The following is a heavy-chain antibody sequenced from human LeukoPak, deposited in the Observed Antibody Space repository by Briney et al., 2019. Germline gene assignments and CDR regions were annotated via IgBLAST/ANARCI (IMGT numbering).Heavy chain of an antibody. D-gene: IGHD3-22*01. CDR2: ISYDGSNK. CDR3: ARSWPYYYDSSAQPYYFDY. V-gene: IGHV3-30*03. CDR1: GFTFSTYA. J-gene: IGHJ4*02. Sequence: GGSLRLSCAASGFTFSTYAMHWVRQAPGKGLEWVAVISYDGSNKNYADSVRGRFTISRYDSKNTLYLQMNSLRVEDTAVYYCARSWPYYYDSSAQPYYFDYWGQGTLVTVSS.